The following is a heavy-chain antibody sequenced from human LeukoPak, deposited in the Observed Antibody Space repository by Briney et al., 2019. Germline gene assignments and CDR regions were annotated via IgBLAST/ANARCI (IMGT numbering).Heavy chain of an antibody. CDR1: GGSISSYY. V-gene: IGHV4-59*01. J-gene: IGHJ5*02. CDR3: ASQYSGSYYGFDP. D-gene: IGHD1-26*01. Sequence: SETLSLTCTVSGGSISSYYWSWIRQPPGKGLEWIGYIYYSGSTNYNPSLKSRVTISVDTSKNQFSLKLSSVTAADTAVYYCASQYSGSYYGFDPWGQGTLVTVSS. CDR2: IYYSGST.